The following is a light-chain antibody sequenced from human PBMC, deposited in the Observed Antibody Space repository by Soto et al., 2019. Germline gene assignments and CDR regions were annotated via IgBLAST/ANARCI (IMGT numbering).Light chain of an antibody. CDR2: AAS. V-gene: IGKV1-39*01. J-gene: IGKJ2*01. CDR3: QQTSITPYT. CDR1: QSISSY. Sequence: DIQMTQSPASLSTSVGDRVTITCRASQSISSYLNWYQQKPGKPPKLLISAASTLHSGVPSRFGGSGSGTDFTLTITSLLPEDSATYYCQQTSITPYTFGQGTKLEI.